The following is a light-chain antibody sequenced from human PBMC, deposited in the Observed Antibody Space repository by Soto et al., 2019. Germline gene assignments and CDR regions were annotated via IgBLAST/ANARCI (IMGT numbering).Light chain of an antibody. CDR2: YAS. V-gene: IGKV1-33*01. CDR3: QQYENPPPHT. J-gene: IGKJ2*01. Sequence: DIQMTQSPSSLSASVGDRVTITCQASHDIRNYLNWFQQRPGKAPKLLIYYASNLVTGVPSRFSGSGSGTDFTLTISSLQLEEIATSYCQQYENPPPHTFGQGTKLEIK. CDR1: HDIRNY.